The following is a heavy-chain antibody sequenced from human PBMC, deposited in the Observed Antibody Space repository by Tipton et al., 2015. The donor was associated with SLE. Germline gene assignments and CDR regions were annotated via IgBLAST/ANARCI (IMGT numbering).Heavy chain of an antibody. J-gene: IGHJ6*02. CDR3: ARDPGVITPMDV. CDR1: GFAFSTYA. D-gene: IGHD3-10*01. Sequence: GSLRLSCATSGFAFSTYAMTWVRQAPGKGLEWVSLIQSDGGSTYYADSVKGRFTISRDNSKNTLYLQMNSLRVEDTAVYYCARDPGVITPMDVWGQGTTVTVSS. CDR2: IQSDGGST. V-gene: IGHV3-23*03.